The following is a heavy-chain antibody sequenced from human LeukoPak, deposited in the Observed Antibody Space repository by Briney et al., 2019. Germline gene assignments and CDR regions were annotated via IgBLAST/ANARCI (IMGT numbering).Heavy chain of an antibody. CDR3: ATGEVATPFDY. CDR2: IIPILGIA. D-gene: IGHD5-12*01. CDR1: GGFFSNYA. Sequence: SVKVSCKASGGFFSNYALNWVRQAPGQGLEWMGRIIPILGIAHCAQKFQGRVTITADKSTRTAYMELSSLRSEDTAVYYCATGEVATPFDYWGQGTLVTVSS. J-gene: IGHJ4*02. V-gene: IGHV1-69*04.